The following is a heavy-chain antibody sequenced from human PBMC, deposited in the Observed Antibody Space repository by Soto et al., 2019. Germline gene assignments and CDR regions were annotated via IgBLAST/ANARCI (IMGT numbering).Heavy chain of an antibody. CDR2: IGESGTPT. D-gene: IGHD2-2*01. CDR1: GFTFSSYA. CDR3: ARYIPGVRYYGMDV. Sequence: EVQLLESGGGLVQPGGSLRLSCAASGFTFSSYAMKWVRQAPGKGLEWVSLIGESGTPTYYADSVKGRFTISRDNSGNTLFLEMYSLRSEDTAVYYCARYIPGVRYYGMDVWGPGITVTASS. J-gene: IGHJ6*02. V-gene: IGHV3-23*01.